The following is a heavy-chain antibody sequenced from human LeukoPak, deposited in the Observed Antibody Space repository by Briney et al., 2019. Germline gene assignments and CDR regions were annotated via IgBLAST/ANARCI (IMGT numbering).Heavy chain of an antibody. CDR3: ARPTYSGSYYWFDY. CDR1: GFTFSSYG. CDR2: IWYDGSNK. Sequence: PGRSLRLSCAASGFTFSSYGMHWVRQAPGKGLEWVAVIWYDGSNKYYAGSVKGRFTISRDNSKNTLYLQMNSLRAEDTAVYYCARPTYSGSYYWFDYWGQGTLVTVSS. V-gene: IGHV3-33*01. J-gene: IGHJ4*02. D-gene: IGHD1-26*01.